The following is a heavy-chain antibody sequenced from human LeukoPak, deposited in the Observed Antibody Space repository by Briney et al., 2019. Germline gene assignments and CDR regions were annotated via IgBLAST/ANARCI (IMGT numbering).Heavy chain of an antibody. CDR2: ISAYNGNT. CDR3: ARRNYDHIWGNYGSLYYFDY. CDR1: GYTFTSYG. D-gene: IGHD3-16*01. V-gene: IGHV1-18*01. J-gene: IGHJ4*02. Sequence: GASVKVSCKASGYTFTSYGISWVRQAPGQGLEWMGWISAYNGNTDYAQKFQGRVTMTTDTSTSTAYMELRSLRSDDTAVYYCARRNYDHIWGNYGSLYYFDYWGQGTLVTVSS.